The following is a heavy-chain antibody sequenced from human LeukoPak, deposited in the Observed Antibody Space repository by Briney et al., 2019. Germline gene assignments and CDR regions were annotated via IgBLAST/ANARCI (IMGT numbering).Heavy chain of an antibody. CDR1: GFTFSSYW. Sequence: LSGGSLRLSCAASGFTFSSYWMHWVRQAPGEGLIWVSRISGDGSSTNYADSVKGRFTISRDNAKNTVYLQMNSLRAEDSAVYYCSKDQDFRGKGTLVTVSS. D-gene: IGHD3-3*01. V-gene: IGHV3-74*01. CDR3: SKDQDF. CDR2: ISGDGSST. J-gene: IGHJ4*02.